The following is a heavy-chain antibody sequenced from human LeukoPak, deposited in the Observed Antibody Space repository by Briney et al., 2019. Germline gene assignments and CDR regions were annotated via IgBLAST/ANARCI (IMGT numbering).Heavy chain of an antibody. V-gene: IGHV1-46*01. CDR2: INPIFGST. J-gene: IGHJ2*01. D-gene: IGHD6-6*01. CDR1: GYTFTSYY. Sequence: ASVKVSCKASGYTFTSYYMHWVPQAPGQGLEWMGIINPIFGSTSYAQKFQGRVTITTDASTSTVYMELSSLRSEDTAVYYCARGLVSEGYSRSSAWYFDLWRRGTIVTVSS. CDR3: ARGLVSEGYSRSSAWYFDL.